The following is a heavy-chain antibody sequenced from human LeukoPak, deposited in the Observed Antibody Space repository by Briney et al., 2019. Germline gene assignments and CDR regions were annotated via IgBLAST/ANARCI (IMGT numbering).Heavy chain of an antibody. D-gene: IGHD5-18*01. CDR3: ARDAPGNTALDY. V-gene: IGHV3-74*01. CDR2: INSDGSST. CDR1: GFTFSIYW. J-gene: IGHJ4*02. Sequence: PGGSLRLSCAASGFTFSIYWMHWFRQPPGKELVWVSRINSDGSSTSYADSVKGRFNISRDNAKNTLYLQMNSLRVEDTALYYCARDAPGNTALDYWGQGSLVTVSS.